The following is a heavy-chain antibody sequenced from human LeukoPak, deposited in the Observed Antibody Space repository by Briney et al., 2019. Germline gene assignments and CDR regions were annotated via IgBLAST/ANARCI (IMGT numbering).Heavy chain of an antibody. CDR3: AKTVPVV. CDR1: GFTFSNYA. J-gene: IGHJ4*02. V-gene: IGHV3-64*01. Sequence: GGSLRLSCAASGFTFSNYAMHWVRQAPGKGLEYVSAISSNGDSTYYASSVKGRFTISRDNSKNTLYLQMNSLRAEDTAVYYCAKTVPVVGGQGTLVTVSS. D-gene: IGHD2-2*01. CDR2: ISSNGDST.